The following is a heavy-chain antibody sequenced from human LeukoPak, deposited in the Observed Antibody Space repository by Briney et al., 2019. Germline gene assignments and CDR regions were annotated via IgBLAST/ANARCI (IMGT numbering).Heavy chain of an antibody. CDR1: GYSFMSYW. V-gene: IGHV5-51*01. Sequence: GESLMISCKGSGYSFMSYWIGWVRQMPGEGLEWMGIIYPGDSDTTYSPSFQGQVTISADKSIRTAYLQWNSLKASDTAIYYCVRHLSDITSCPNYWGPGTLITVAS. D-gene: IGHD2-2*01. J-gene: IGHJ4*02. CDR2: IYPGDSDT. CDR3: VRHLSDITSCPNY.